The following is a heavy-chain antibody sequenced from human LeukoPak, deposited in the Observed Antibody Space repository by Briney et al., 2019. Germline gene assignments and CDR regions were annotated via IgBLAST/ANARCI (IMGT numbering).Heavy chain of an antibody. J-gene: IGHJ4*02. D-gene: IGHD5-18*01. Sequence: GGSLRLSCAASGFTFSSYEMNWIRQAPGKGLEWISYISNSGSTKYYADSVKGRFTISRDNAKNSVFLQMNSLRAEDTAVYYCAKECYSYGCGRFDYWGQGTLVTVSS. CDR1: GFTFSSYE. CDR3: AKECYSYGCGRFDY. CDR2: ISNSGSTK. V-gene: IGHV3-48*03.